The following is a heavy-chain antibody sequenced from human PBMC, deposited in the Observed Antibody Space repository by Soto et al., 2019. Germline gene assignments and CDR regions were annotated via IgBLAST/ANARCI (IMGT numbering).Heavy chain of an antibody. D-gene: IGHD6-13*01. CDR1: GFTFSSYG. J-gene: IGHJ6*02. Sequence: PGGSLRLSCAASGFTFSSYGMHWVRQAPGKGLGWVSRINSDGMSTSYADSVKGRFTISRDNAKNTLYLQMNSLRAEDTAVYYCARAASSSWYYYYYGMDVWGQGTTVTVSS. CDR2: INSDGMST. CDR3: ARAASSSWYYYYYGMDV. V-gene: IGHV3-74*01.